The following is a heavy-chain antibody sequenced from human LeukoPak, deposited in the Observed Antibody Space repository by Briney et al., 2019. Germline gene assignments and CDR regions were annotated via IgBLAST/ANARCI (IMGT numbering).Heavy chain of an antibody. CDR3: ARSGPLYTRAFDI. Sequence: SETPSLTCAVYGGSFSGYYWSWIRQPPGKGLEWIGEINHSGSTNYNPSLKSRVTISVDTSKNQFSLKLSSVTAADTAVYYCARSGPLYTRAFDIWGQGTMVTVSS. D-gene: IGHD3-16*01. V-gene: IGHV4-34*01. CDR1: GGSFSGYY. CDR2: INHSGST. J-gene: IGHJ3*02.